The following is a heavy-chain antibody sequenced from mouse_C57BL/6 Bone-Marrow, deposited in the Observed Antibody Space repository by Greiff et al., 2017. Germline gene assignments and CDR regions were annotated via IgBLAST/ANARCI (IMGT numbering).Heavy chain of an antibody. D-gene: IGHD1-1*01. CDR3: TPNTTVVANWCFDV. CDR2: IDPENGDT. J-gene: IGHJ1*03. CDR1: GFNIKDDY. Sequence: VQLQQSGAELVRPGASVKLSCTASGFNIKDDYMHWVKQRPEQGLEWIGWIDPENGDTEYASKFQGKATITADTSSNTAYLQLSSLTSEDTAVCYCTPNTTVVANWCFDVWGTGTTVTVSS. V-gene: IGHV14-4*01.